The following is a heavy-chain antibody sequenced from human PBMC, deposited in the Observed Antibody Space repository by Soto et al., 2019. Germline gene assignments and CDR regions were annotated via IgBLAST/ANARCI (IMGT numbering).Heavy chain of an antibody. Sequence: PGGSLRLSCAASGFTFSSYAMHWVRQAPGKGLEWVAVISYDGSNKYYADSVKGRFTISRDTSASTAYMELSSLRSEDTAVYYCARTSIVVVPAAISVMDVWGQGTTVTVSS. CDR3: ARTSIVVVPAAISVMDV. D-gene: IGHD2-2*02. J-gene: IGHJ6*02. CDR2: ISYDGSNK. V-gene: IGHV3-30-3*01. CDR1: GFTFSSYA.